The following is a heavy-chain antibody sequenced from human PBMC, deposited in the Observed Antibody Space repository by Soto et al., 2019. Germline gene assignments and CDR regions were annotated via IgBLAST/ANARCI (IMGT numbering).Heavy chain of an antibody. J-gene: IGHJ5*02. CDR2: IDPSDSYT. CDR1: GYSFTSYW. V-gene: IGHV5-10-1*01. Sequence: PGESLKISCKGSGYSFTSYWISWVRQMPGKGLEWMGRIDPSDSYTKYSPSFQGHATMSADKSISTAYLQWSSLKASDTAMYYCARLRYDYGDYLWFDPWGQGTLVTVSS. CDR3: ARLRYDYGDYLWFDP. D-gene: IGHD4-17*01.